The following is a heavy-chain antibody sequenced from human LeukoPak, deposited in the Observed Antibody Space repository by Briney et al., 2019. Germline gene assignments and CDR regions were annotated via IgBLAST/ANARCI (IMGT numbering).Heavy chain of an antibody. D-gene: IGHD4-23*01. V-gene: IGHV1-2*02. Sequence: ASVKVSCKASGYTFTGYYMHWVRQAPGQGLEWMGWINPNSGGTNYAQKFQGRVTMTRDTSISTAYMELSRLRSDDTAVYYCARDRVVTLGNWFDPWGQGTLVTVSS. CDR1: GYTFTGYY. CDR3: ARDRVVTLGNWFDP. CDR2: INPNSGGT. J-gene: IGHJ5*02.